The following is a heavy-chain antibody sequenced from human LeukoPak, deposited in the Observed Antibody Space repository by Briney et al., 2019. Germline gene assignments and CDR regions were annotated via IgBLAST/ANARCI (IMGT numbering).Heavy chain of an antibody. J-gene: IGHJ4*02. D-gene: IGHD1-26*01. V-gene: IGHV1-69*13. CDR3: AKDVGKWESLHFFDY. CDR2: IIPIFGTA. Sequence: SVKVSCKASGGTFSSYAINWVRQAPGQGLEWMGGIIPIFGTANYAQKFQGRVTITAVESMSTAYMELSSLRSEDTAVYYCAKDVGKWESLHFFDYWGQGTLVTVSS. CDR1: GGTFSSYA.